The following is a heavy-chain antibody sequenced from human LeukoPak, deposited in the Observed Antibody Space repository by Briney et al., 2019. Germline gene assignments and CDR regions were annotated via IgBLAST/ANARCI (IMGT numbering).Heavy chain of an antibody. CDR2: ISSGSFGK. CDR3: ASEIIFGSFDY. V-gene: IGHV3-23*01. Sequence: GGSLRLSCAASGFPFSSYAMNWVRQAPGKGLEWVSSISSGSFGKYYADSVKGRFTISRDNSKNTLYLQMNSLRAEDTAVYYCASEIIFGSFDYWGQGTLVTVSS. J-gene: IGHJ4*02. D-gene: IGHD3-3*01. CDR1: GFPFSSYA.